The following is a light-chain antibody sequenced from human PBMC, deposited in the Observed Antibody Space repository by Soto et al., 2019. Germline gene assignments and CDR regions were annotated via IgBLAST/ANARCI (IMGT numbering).Light chain of an antibody. CDR1: QSLSSTY. Sequence: IVVTHSPGTLSLSPGERATLSCRSIQSLSSTYLAWYQQKPGQAPRLLIYGASSRATGIPDRFSGSVSGTDFTLTISRLEHEDFAVYYCQQYGNSPPTFGQGTKVDIK. CDR2: GAS. CDR3: QQYGNSPPT. V-gene: IGKV3-20*01. J-gene: IGKJ1*01.